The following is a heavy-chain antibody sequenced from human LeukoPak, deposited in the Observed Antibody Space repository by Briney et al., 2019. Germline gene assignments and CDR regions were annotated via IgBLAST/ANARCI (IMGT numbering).Heavy chain of an antibody. Sequence: SETLSLTCTVPGGSISISSYYWGWIRQPPGRGLEWIGCIYYSGITYYNPSLKSRVTISVDTSKNQFSLKLSSVTAADTAVYYCARHRSDIVVVPAAVDYWGQGTLVTVSS. CDR3: ARHRSDIVVVPAAVDY. D-gene: IGHD2-2*01. CDR1: GGSISISSYY. J-gene: IGHJ4*02. V-gene: IGHV4-39*01. CDR2: IYYSGIT.